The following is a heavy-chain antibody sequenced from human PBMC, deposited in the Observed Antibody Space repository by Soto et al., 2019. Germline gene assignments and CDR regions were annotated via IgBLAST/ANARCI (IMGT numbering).Heavy chain of an antibody. V-gene: IGHV3-23*01. D-gene: IGHD5-12*01. CDR3: AKLGGWLRGQYYYYMDV. Sequence: GGSLRLSCAASGFTFSSYAMSWVRQAPGKGLEWVSAISGSGGSTYYADSVKGRFTISRDNSKNTLYLQMNSLRAEDTAVYYCAKLGGWLRGQYYYYMDVWGKGTTVTVSS. J-gene: IGHJ6*03. CDR2: ISGSGGST. CDR1: GFTFSSYA.